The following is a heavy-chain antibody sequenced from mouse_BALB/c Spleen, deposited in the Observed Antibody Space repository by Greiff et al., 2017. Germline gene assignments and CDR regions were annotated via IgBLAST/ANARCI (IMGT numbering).Heavy chain of an antibody. CDR3: ARSEVYYGCYAMDY. V-gene: IGHV1-54*01. CDR2: INPGSGGT. D-gene: IGHD2-1*01. J-gene: IGHJ4*01. Sequence: QVQLQQSGAELVRPGTSVKVSCKASGYAFTNYLIEWVKQRPGQGLEWIGVINPGSGGTNYNEKFKGKATLTADKSSSTAYMQLSSLTSDDSAVFVCARSEVYYGCYAMDYWGQGTSVTVSS. CDR1: GYAFTNYL.